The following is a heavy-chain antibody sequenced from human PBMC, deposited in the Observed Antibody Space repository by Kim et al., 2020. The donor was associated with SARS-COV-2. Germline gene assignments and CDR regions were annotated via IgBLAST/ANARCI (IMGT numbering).Heavy chain of an antibody. CDR1: GGSFSGYY. CDR2: INHSGST. CDR3: ARQAGGFLEWLPKLGY. V-gene: IGHV4-34*01. D-gene: IGHD3-3*01. Sequence: SETLSLTCAVYGGSFSGYYWSWIRQPPGKGLEWIGEINHSGSTNYNPSLKSRVTISVDTSKNQFSLKLSSVTAADTAVYYCARQAGGFLEWLPKLGYWGQGTLVTVSS. J-gene: IGHJ4*02.